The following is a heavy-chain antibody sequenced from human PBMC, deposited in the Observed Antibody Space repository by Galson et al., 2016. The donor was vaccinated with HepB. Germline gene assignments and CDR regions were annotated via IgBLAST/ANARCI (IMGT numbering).Heavy chain of an antibody. CDR2: INQDGSEK. Sequence: SLRLSCAASGFTVSSKYMSWVRQAPGKGLEWVAIINQDGSEKYSVDSLKGRFTISRDNAKNSLYLQMNSLRAEDTAVYYCAMGNSGWPDYWGQGTLVTVSS. CDR1: GFTVSSKY. V-gene: IGHV3-7*01. CDR3: AMGNSGWPDY. D-gene: IGHD6-19*01. J-gene: IGHJ4*02.